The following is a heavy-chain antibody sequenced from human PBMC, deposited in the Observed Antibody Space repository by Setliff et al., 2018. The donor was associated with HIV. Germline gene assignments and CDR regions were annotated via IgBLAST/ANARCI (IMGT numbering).Heavy chain of an antibody. CDR3: AKGDYYDTTYDAFDI. J-gene: IGHJ3*02. Sequence: GGSLRLSCAASGFIFSSYEMNWVRQAPGKGLEWVSYISSSGSPIHYADSVRGRFTISRDNAKKSLYLQMNSLRAEDTAVYYCAKGDYYDTTYDAFDIWGQGTMVTVSS. CDR1: GFIFSSYE. D-gene: IGHD3-22*01. CDR2: ISSSGSPI. V-gene: IGHV3-48*03.